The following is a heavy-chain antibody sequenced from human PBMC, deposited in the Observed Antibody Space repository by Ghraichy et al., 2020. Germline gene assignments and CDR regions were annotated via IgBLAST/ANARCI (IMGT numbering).Heavy chain of an antibody. CDR1: GYTFTSYG. CDR3: ARGYYDSSGYYFDAFDI. J-gene: IGHJ3*02. V-gene: IGHV1-18*04. D-gene: IGHD3-22*01. Sequence: ASVKVSCKASGYTFTSYGISWVRQAPGQGLKWMGWISAYNGNTNYAQKLQGRVTMTTDTSTSTAYMELRSLRSDDTAVYYCARGYYDSSGYYFDAFDIWGQGTMVTVSS. CDR2: ISAYNGNT.